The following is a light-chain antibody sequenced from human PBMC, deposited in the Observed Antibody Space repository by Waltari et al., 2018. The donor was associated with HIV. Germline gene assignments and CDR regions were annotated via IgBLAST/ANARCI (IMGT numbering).Light chain of an antibody. CDR2: DVS. Sequence: EIVLTQSPATLSLSPGDRATLSCRASQSVNDYIAWYQQQPGQAPRLLIYDVSTRATGIPARFSGSRSGTDFTLTISSLEPEDFAVYYCQQRSNWPPLTFGGGTKVEIK. CDR1: QSVNDY. V-gene: IGKV3-11*01. J-gene: IGKJ4*01. CDR3: QQRSNWPPLT.